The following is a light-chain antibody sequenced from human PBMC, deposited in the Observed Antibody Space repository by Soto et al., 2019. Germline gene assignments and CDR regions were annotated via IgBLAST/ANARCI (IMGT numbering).Light chain of an antibody. CDR3: QQRSNWPPNLT. V-gene: IGKV3-11*01. J-gene: IGKJ4*01. CDR2: DAS. CDR1: QSVSSY. Sequence: EIVLTQSPATLFLSPGERATLSCRASQSVSSYLAWYQQKPGQAPRLLIYDASNRATGIPARFSGSGSGTDFTLTISSLEPEDFAVYYCQQRSNWPPNLTFGGGTKVEIK.